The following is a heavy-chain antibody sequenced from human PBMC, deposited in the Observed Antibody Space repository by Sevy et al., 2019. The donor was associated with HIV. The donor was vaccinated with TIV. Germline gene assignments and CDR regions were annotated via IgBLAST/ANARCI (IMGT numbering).Heavy chain of an antibody. CDR2: IYWDDDK. V-gene: IGHV2-5*02. CDR1: GFSLSTIGVG. J-gene: IGHJ4*02. Sequence: SGPTLVNPTQTLTLTCTFSGFSLSTIGVGVGWIRQPPGKALEWLALIYWDDDKRYSPSLKSRLTITKDTSKNQVVLTMTNMDPVDTATYYCAHMPDTAGDFDYWGQGTLVTVSS. D-gene: IGHD5-18*01. CDR3: AHMPDTAGDFDY.